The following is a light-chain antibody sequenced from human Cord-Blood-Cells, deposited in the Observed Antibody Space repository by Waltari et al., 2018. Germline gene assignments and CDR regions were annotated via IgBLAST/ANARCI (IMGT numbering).Light chain of an antibody. CDR2: EVS. Sequence: QSALTQPAPVSGSPGQSITISCTGTSSDVGCYNYVSWYQQHPGKAPKLMIYEVSNRPSGVSNRFSGSKSGNTASLTISGLQAEDEADYYCSSYTSSSTLVFGTGTKVTVL. V-gene: IGLV2-14*01. CDR3: SSYTSSSTLV. CDR1: SSDVGCYNY. J-gene: IGLJ1*01.